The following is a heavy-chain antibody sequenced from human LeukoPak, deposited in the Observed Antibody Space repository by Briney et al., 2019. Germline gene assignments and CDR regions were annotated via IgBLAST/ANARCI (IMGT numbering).Heavy chain of an antibody. CDR2: IYYSGST. Sequence: SETLSLTCTVSGGSISSSIYYWGWIRQPPGKGLEWIGSIYYSGSTYYNPSLKCRVTISVDTSKNQFSLKLSSVTAADTAVYYCARRGGLRWFQIFDYWGQGTLVTVSS. D-gene: IGHD4-23*01. J-gene: IGHJ4*02. CDR1: GGSISSSIYY. CDR3: ARRGGLRWFQIFDY. V-gene: IGHV4-39*07.